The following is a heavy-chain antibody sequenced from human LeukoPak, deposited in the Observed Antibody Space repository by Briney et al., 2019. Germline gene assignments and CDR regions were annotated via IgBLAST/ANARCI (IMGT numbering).Heavy chain of an antibody. CDR2: IHSSGST. D-gene: IGHD6-19*01. V-gene: IGHV4-59*08. CDR1: GGTISSYY. Sequence: KPSETLSLTCTVSGGTISSYYWHWIRQPPGKALECIGYIHSSGSTKYNPSLKSRVTISVDTSKNQFSLKLSSVTAADTAVYYCARWYSSGWAFDYWGQGTLVTVSS. CDR3: ARWYSSGWAFDY. J-gene: IGHJ4*02.